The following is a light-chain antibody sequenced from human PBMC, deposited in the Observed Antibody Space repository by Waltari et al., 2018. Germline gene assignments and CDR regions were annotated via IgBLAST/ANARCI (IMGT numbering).Light chain of an antibody. Sequence: DIQMTQSPSSLSASVGDRVTITCRASENVNNYLNWYQQKPGKAPKLLIYKTSTLQSGVPSRFSGIGSGTDYTCTIDSLQSEDVATYFCQHGFGTPLTFGGGTKVEI. CDR2: KTS. CDR3: QHGFGTPLT. J-gene: IGKJ4*01. V-gene: IGKV1-39*01. CDR1: ENVNNY.